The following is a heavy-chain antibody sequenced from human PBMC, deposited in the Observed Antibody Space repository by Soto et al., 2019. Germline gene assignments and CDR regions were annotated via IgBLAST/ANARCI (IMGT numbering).Heavy chain of an antibody. J-gene: IGHJ4*02. CDR3: ARVILATDYTDY. V-gene: IGHV3-21*03. D-gene: IGHD4-4*01. CDR1: GFTFSTYT. Sequence: EVQLVESGGGLVKPGESLRLSCAASGFTFSTYTMNWVRQAPGKGLEWVSSISSGSSYIYYADSVKGRFTISRDNVKNSLYLQMNSLRAEDTAVYYCARVILATDYTDYWGQGTLVTVSS. CDR2: ISSGSSYI.